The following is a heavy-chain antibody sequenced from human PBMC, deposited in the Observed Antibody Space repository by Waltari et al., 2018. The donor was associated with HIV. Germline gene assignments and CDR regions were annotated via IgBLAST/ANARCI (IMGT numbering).Heavy chain of an antibody. CDR3: AAVYRAGGYDQDFDY. D-gene: IGHD5-12*01. J-gene: IGHJ4*02. CDR2: IVVGSGNT. V-gene: IGHV1-58*01. CDR1: GFTFTSSA. Sequence: QMQLVQSGPEVKKPGTSVKVSCKASGFTFTSSAVQWVRQARGQRLEWIGWIVVGSGNTNYAQKFQERVTITRDMSTSTAYMELSSLRSEDTAVYYCAAVYRAGGYDQDFDYWGQGTLVTVSS.